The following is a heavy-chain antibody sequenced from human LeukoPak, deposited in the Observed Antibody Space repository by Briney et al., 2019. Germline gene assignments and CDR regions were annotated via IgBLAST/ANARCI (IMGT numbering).Heavy chain of an antibody. J-gene: IGHJ4*02. D-gene: IGHD4-17*01. CDR1: GFTFSSYG. V-gene: IGHV3-30*03. CDR3: AREATYGDYHTLYFDY. CDR2: LSFAGSHK. Sequence: GTSVRLSCAASGFTFSSYGMHWVRQAPGKGLEWLAVLSFAGSHKFYADSVKGRFTISRDNAKNSLYLEMNGLRAEDTAVYYCAREATYGDYHTLYFDYWGQGTLVTVSS.